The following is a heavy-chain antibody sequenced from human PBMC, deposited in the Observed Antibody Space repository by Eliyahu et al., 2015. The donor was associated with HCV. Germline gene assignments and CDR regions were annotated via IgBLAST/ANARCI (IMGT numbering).Heavy chain of an antibody. V-gene: IGHV4-38-2*02. CDR2: IYHSGST. J-gene: IGHJ6*02. CDR1: GYSISSGYY. D-gene: IGHD6-19*01. CDR3: ARYSSGWYDYYYYYGMDV. Sequence: QVQLQESGPGLVKPSETLSLTCTVSGYSISSGYYWGWIRQPPGKGLEWIGSIYHSGSTYYNPSLKSRVTISVDTSKNQFSLKLSSVTAADTAVYYCARYSSGWYDYYYYYGMDVWGQGTTVTVSS.